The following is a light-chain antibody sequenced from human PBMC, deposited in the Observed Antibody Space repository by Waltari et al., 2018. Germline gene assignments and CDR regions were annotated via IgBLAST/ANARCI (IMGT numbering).Light chain of an antibody. Sequence: EIVLTQSPATLSMSPGERATLPCRPSQSVNKYLAWYQQRPGQAPRLLIYDASNRATGIPARFSGSGSGTEFTLTISSLEPEDFALYYCQHRGTWPLSFGPGTTV. J-gene: IGKJ3*01. V-gene: IGKV3-11*01. CDR1: QSVNKY. CDR2: DAS. CDR3: QHRGTWPLS.